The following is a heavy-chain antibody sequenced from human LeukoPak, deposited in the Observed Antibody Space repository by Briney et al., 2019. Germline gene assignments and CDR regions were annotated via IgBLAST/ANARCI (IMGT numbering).Heavy chain of an antibody. Sequence: SETLSLTCTVSGYSISSGYYWGWIRQSPGKGLEWIGNIYHSGTTYYNPSLNSRVSISADTSKNQFSLRLRSVTAADTAVYYCAWGSGSYYGAFDIWGQGTMVTVSS. V-gene: IGHV4-38-2*02. D-gene: IGHD1-26*01. CDR3: AWGSGSYYGAFDI. J-gene: IGHJ3*02. CDR2: IYHSGTT. CDR1: GYSISSGYY.